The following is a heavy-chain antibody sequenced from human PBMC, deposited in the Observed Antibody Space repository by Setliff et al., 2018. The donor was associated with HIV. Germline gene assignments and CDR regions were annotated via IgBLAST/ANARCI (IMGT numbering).Heavy chain of an antibody. J-gene: IGHJ4*02. V-gene: IGHV4-30-2*01. CDR2: IYYNGNA. D-gene: IGHD5-12*01. Sequence: SETLSLTCAVSGGSMRSSGYSWTWIRQAPGKGLEWVGYIYYNGNAYYNPSLKSRVTISVDRSKNQFSLKLSSVTAADTAVYYCARVAGRGYSGYDEGGEDFDYWGQGTLVTVSS. CDR3: ARVAGRGYSGYDEGGEDFDY. CDR1: GGSMRSSGYS.